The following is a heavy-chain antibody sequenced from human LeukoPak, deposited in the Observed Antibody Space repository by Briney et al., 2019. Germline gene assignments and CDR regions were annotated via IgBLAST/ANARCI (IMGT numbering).Heavy chain of an antibody. CDR1: GGSISSYY. J-gene: IGHJ4*02. CDR2: IYYSGST. Sequence: SETLSLTCTVSGGSISSYYGSWIRQPPGKGLEWIGYIYYSGSTNYNPSLKSRVTISVDTSKNQFSLKLSSVTAADTAVYYCARATQQQLEDTYYFDYWGQGTLVTVSS. V-gene: IGHV4-59*01. CDR3: ARATQQQLEDTYYFDY. D-gene: IGHD6-13*01.